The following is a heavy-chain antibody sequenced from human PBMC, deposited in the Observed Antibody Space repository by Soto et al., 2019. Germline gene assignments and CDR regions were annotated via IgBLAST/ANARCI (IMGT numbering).Heavy chain of an antibody. CDR2: ISSSDNTI. CDR3: ARVGGDWYFDL. D-gene: IGHD2-21*01. Sequence: EVQLVESGGGLVQPGGSLRLSCAASGFTFSSYEMNWVRQAPGKGLEWISYISSSDNTIYYADSVKGRFTISRDNAKNSLYLQMNSLIAEDTAVYYCARVGGDWYFDLWGRGTLVTVSS. J-gene: IGHJ2*01. V-gene: IGHV3-48*03. CDR1: GFTFSSYE.